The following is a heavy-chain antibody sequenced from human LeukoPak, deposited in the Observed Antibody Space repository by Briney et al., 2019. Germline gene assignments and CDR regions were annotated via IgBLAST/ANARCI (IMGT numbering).Heavy chain of an antibody. CDR3: ARDAVPSGSYSLGY. CDR1: GGTFSSYA. D-gene: IGHD1-26*01. J-gene: IGHJ4*02. CDR2: IIPIFGIA. Sequence: ASVKVSCKASGGTFSSYAISWVRQAPGQGLEWMGGIIPIFGIANYAQKFQGRVTITTDESTSTAYMELSSLRSEDTAVYYCARDAVPSGSYSLGYWGQGTLVTVSS. V-gene: IGHV1-69*05.